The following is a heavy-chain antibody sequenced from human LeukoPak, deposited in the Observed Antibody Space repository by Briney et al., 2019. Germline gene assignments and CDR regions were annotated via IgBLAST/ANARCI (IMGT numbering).Heavy chain of an antibody. J-gene: IGHJ4*02. CDR3: ARQGGDYGDYGFLDY. Sequence: GESLKISCKGSGYSFTCYWIGWVRQMPGKGLEWMGIIYPGDSDTRYSPSFQGQVTISADKSISTAYLQWSSLKASDTAMYYCARQGGDYGDYGFLDYWGQGTLVTVSS. V-gene: IGHV5-51*01. D-gene: IGHD4-17*01. CDR2: IYPGDSDT. CDR1: GYSFTCYW.